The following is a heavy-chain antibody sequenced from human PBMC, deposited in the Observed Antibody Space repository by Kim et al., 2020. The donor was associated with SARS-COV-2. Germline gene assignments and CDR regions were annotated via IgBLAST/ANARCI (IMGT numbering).Heavy chain of an antibody. CDR1: GFTFSSYS. J-gene: IGHJ6*02. V-gene: IGHV3-21*01. D-gene: IGHD5-12*01. CDR3: ARERIVATMFSGMDV. CDR2: ISSSSSYI. Sequence: GGSLRLSCAASGFTFSSYSMNWVRQAPGKGLEWVSSISSSSSYIYYADSVKGRFTISRDNAKNSLYLQMNSLRAEDTAVYYCARERIVATMFSGMDVWGQGATVTVSS.